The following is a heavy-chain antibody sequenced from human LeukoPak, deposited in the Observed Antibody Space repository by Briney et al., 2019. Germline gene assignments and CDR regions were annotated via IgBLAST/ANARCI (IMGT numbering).Heavy chain of an antibody. CDR3: ATSPGYSYGNWFDP. V-gene: IGHV4-59*01. CDR2: IYYSGST. D-gene: IGHD5-18*01. Sequence: SETLPLTCTVSGGSISSYYWSWIRQPPGKGLEWIGYIYYSGSTNYNPSLKSRVTISVDTSKNQFSLKLSSVTAADTAVYYCATSPGYSYGNWFDPWGQGTLVTASS. J-gene: IGHJ5*02. CDR1: GGSISSYY.